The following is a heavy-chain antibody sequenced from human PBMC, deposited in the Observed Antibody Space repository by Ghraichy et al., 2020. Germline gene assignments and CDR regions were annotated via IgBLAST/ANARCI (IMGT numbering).Heavy chain of an antibody. CDR2: IYYSGST. CDR1: GGSISSSSYY. D-gene: IGHD1-1*01. V-gene: IGHV4-39*01. Sequence: SETLSLTCTVSGGSISSSSYYWGWIRQPPGKGLEWIGSIYYSGSTYYNPSLKSRVTISVDTSKNQFSLKLSSVTAADTAVYYCARNPVGVRTIRNDWGQGTLVTVSS. J-gene: IGHJ4*02. CDR3: ARNPVGVRTIRND.